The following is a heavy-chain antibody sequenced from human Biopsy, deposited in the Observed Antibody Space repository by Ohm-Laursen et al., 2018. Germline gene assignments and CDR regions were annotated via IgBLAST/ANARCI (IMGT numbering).Heavy chain of an antibody. CDR1: GGTFSNYA. J-gene: IGHJ4*01. CDR3: ATPFQYYDSWGGYPPFDH. D-gene: IGHD3-3*01. V-gene: IGHV1-69*10. Sequence: GASVKVSCNASGGTFSNYAISWVRQAPGEGLEWMGGIIAVSGLVNYAPKFQGRVSITADKSTTTAYMELSNLKSEDTAVYYCATPFQYYDSWGGYPPFDHWGQEPWSPSPQ. CDR2: IIAVSGLV.